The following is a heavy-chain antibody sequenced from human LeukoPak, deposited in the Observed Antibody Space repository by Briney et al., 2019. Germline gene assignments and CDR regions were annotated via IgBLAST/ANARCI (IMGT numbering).Heavy chain of an antibody. Sequence: SETLSLTCTASGGSISSYYWSWIRQPPGKGLEWIGYIYYSGSTNYNPSLKSRVTISVDTSKNQFSLKLSSVTAADTAVYYCARGGTTVTLYDYWGQGTLVTVSS. V-gene: IGHV4-59*08. CDR1: GGSISSYY. CDR3: ARGGTTVTLYDY. D-gene: IGHD4-17*01. CDR2: IYYSGST. J-gene: IGHJ4*02.